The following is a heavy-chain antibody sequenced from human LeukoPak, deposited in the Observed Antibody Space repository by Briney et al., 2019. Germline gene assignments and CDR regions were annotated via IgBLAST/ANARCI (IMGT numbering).Heavy chain of an antibody. CDR1: GFTFSSYS. D-gene: IGHD6-13*01. V-gene: IGHV3-23*01. CDR2: ISGSGGST. J-gene: IGHJ3*01. Sequence: GGSLRLSCAASGFTFSSYSMNWVRQAPGKGLEWVSAISGSGGSTYYADSVKGRFTISRDNSKNTLYLQMNSLRAEDMAIYYCARGASSWEYTTFDVWGQGTIVTVSS. CDR3: ARGASSWEYTTFDV.